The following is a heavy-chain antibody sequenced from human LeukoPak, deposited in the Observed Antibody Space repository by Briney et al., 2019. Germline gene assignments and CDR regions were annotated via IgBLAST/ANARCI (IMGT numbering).Heavy chain of an antibody. CDR2: INHSGST. Sequence: PSETLSLTCTVSGGSISSYYWSWIRQPPGKGLEWIGEINHSGSTNYNPSLKSRVTISVDTSKNQFSLKLSSVTAADTAVYYCARAGHDYGDPPHYYFDYWGQGTLVTVSS. J-gene: IGHJ4*02. D-gene: IGHD4-17*01. CDR1: GGSISSYY. V-gene: IGHV4-34*01. CDR3: ARAGHDYGDPPHYYFDY.